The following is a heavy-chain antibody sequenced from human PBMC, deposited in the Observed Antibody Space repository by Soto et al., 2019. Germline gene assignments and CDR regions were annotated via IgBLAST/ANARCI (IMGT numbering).Heavy chain of an antibody. Sequence: QVQLVESGGGVVQPGRSLRLSCAASGPTFSSYDIHWVRQAPGKGLEWVAHISPDGNKAYYADSVKGRFIISRDNARNTLYLQVNRPRPEGTAVYHCVRGPSHGAFDIWGQGTLVTVSS. CDR2: ISPDGNKA. V-gene: IGHV3-30*05. CDR3: VRGPSHGAFDI. CDR1: GPTFSSYD. J-gene: IGHJ3*02.